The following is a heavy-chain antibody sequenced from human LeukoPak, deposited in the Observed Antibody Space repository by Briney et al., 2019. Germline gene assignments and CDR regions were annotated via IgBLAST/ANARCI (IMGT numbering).Heavy chain of an antibody. Sequence: ASVKISSKASGYTFTSYYMHWVRQAPGQGLEWMGWISAYNGNTNYAQKLQGRVTMTTDTSTSTAYMELRSLRSDDTAVYYCARDTMPKAWGQGTLVTVSS. CDR3: ARDTMPKA. V-gene: IGHV1-18*04. CDR2: ISAYNGNT. J-gene: IGHJ4*02. D-gene: IGHD3-3*01. CDR1: GYTFTSYY.